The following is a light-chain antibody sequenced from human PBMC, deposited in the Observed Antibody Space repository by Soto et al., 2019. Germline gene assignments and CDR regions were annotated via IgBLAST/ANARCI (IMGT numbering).Light chain of an antibody. J-gene: IGKJ1*01. CDR3: QQTYSSWT. CDR1: QNIINY. Sequence: IQMAQSPSSLSASVGDRVTITCRASQNIINYLNWYQQKPGKVPKLLIYEASSLQSGVPSRFSGSGSGTDFTLTINSLQPEDFATYYCQQTYSSWTFGQGTKVEI. CDR2: EAS. V-gene: IGKV1-39*01.